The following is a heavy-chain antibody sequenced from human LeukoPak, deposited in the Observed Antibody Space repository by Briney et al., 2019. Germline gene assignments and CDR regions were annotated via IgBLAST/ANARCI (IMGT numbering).Heavy chain of an antibody. CDR2: IYHSGST. D-gene: IGHD1-1*01. Sequence: PSETLSLTCAVSGYSISSGYYWGWIRQPPGKGLEWIGSIYHSGSTYYNPSLKSRVTISVDTSKNQFSLKLSSVTAADTAVYYCARSPYNWNLENWFDPRGQGTLVTVSS. V-gene: IGHV4-38-2*01. J-gene: IGHJ5*02. CDR3: ARSPYNWNLENWFDP. CDR1: GYSISSGYY.